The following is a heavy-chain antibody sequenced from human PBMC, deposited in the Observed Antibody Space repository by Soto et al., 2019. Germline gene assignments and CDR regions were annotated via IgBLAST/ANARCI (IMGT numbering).Heavy chain of an antibody. CDR1: GYTFTSYA. CDR3: ARDPRRGYDFWSGYYGYYYGMDV. CDR2: INTNTGNP. J-gene: IGHJ6*02. Sequence: ASVKVSCKASGYTFTSYAMNWVRQAPGQGLEWMGWINTNTGNPTYAQGFTGRFVFSLDTSVSTAYLQICSLKAEDTAVYYCARDPRRGYDFWSGYYGYYYGMDVWGQGTTVTVS. V-gene: IGHV7-4-1*01. D-gene: IGHD3-3*01.